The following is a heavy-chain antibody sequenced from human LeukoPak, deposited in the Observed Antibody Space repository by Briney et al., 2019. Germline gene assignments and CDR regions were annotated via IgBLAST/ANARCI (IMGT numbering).Heavy chain of an antibody. Sequence: GGSLRLSCAASGFTFDDYAMHWVRQAPGKGLEWVSGISWNSGSIGYADSVKGRFTISRDNAKNSLYLQMNSLRAEDTALYYCAKAVGYFDWLLEDQSMGNAFDIWGQGTTVTVSS. CDR1: GFTFDDYA. J-gene: IGHJ3*02. CDR3: AKAVGYFDWLLEDQSMGNAFDI. CDR2: ISWNSGSI. D-gene: IGHD3-9*01. V-gene: IGHV3-9*01.